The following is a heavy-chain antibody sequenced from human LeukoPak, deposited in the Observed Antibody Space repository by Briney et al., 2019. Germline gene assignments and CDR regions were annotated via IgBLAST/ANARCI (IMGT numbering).Heavy chain of an antibody. J-gene: IGHJ3*02. CDR1: GGSISSYY. CDR2: IYTSGST. Sequence: SETLSLTCTVSGGSISSYYWSWIRQPAGKGLEWIGRIYTSGSTNYNPSLKSRVTMSVDTSKNQFSLKLSSVTAADTAVYYCARNQDYGDHDDGFDIWGQGTMVTVSS. V-gene: IGHV4-4*07. CDR3: ARNQDYGDHDDGFDI. D-gene: IGHD4-17*01.